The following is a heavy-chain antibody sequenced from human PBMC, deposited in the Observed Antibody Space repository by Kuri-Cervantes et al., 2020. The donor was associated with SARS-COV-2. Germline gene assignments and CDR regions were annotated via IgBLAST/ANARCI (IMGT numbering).Heavy chain of an antibody. V-gene: IGHV3-33*06. Sequence: GESLKISCAASGFNFSDYVLSWVRQAPGKGLEWVAVIWYDGSNKYYADSVKGRFTISRDNSKNTLYLQMNSLRAEDTAVYYCAKDPPYCGGDCYSFDYWGQGTLVIVSS. CDR2: IWYDGSNK. CDR1: GFNFSDYV. J-gene: IGHJ4*02. CDR3: AKDPPYCGGDCYSFDY. D-gene: IGHD2-21*01.